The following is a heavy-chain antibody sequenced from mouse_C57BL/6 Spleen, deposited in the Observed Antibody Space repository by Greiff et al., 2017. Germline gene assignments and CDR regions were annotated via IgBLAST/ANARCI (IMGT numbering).Heavy chain of an antibody. CDR1: GFTFSDYY. CDR3: TRGGNDYDVGFAY. J-gene: IGHJ3*01. D-gene: IGHD1-1*01. V-gene: IGHV5-12*01. Sequence: EVMLVESGGGLVQPGASLKLSCAASGFTFSDYYMYWVRQTPEKRLEWVVYISNGGGSTYYPDTVKGRITISRDNAKNTLYLQISRLKSEDTALYYCTRGGNDYDVGFAYWGQGTLVTVSA. CDR2: ISNGGGST.